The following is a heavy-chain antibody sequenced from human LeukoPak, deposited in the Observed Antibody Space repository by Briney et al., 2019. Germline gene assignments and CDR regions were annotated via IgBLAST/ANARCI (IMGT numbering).Heavy chain of an antibody. CDR1: GFTFSSYA. J-gene: IGHJ6*03. Sequence: GGSLRLSCAASGFTFSSYAMSWVRQAPGKGLEWVSAISGSGGSTYYADSVKGRFTISRDNSKNTLYLQMNSLRAEDTAVYYCAKVGGRYYYYYYMDVWGKGTTVTVSS. CDR2: ISGSGGST. D-gene: IGHD4-23*01. V-gene: IGHV3-23*01. CDR3: AKVGGRYYYYYYMDV.